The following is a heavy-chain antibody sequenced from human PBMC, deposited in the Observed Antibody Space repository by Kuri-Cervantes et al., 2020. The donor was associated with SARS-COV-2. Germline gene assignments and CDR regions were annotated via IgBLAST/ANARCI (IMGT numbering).Heavy chain of an antibody. D-gene: IGHD3-10*01. CDR2: ISSSSSYI. CDR1: GFTFSSYS. Sequence: GESLKISCAASGFTFSSYSMNWVRQAPGKGLEWVSSISSSSSYIYYADSVKGRFTISRDNAKNSLYLQMNSLRAEDTAVYYCASGGGITMVRGATFDPWGQGTRVTVSS. CDR3: ASGGGITMVRGATFDP. V-gene: IGHV3-21*01. J-gene: IGHJ5*02.